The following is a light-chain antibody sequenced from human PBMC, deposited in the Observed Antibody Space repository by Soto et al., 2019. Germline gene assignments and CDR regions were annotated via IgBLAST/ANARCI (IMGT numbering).Light chain of an antibody. CDR2: KAS. Sequence: DIQMTQSPSTLSASVGDRVTITCRASQSISTWLAWYQQKPGKAPKLLIYKASSLEGGVPSRFSGSGSGTEFNINVSSLEAAAFETYYCYQYSASPITFCG. J-gene: IGKJ4*01. CDR3: YQYSASPIT. CDR1: QSISTW. V-gene: IGKV1-5*03.